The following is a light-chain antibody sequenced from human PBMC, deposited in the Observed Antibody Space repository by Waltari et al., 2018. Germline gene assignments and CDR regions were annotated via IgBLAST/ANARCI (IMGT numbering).Light chain of an antibody. V-gene: IGKV1-5*01. CDR3: QHYSSYLVT. J-gene: IGKJ4*01. CDR2: DVS. CDR1: QSISGW. Sequence: DILMTQSPSTLSASVGARFTITCRASQSISGWFAWYQQQPGKAPKILLSDVSSLESGVPSRFSGSGSGTKFTLTISSLQPDDFATYYCQHYSSYLVTFGEGTKVEI.